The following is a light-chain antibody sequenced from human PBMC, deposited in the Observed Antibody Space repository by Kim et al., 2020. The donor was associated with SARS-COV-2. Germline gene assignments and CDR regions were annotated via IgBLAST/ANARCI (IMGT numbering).Light chain of an antibody. V-gene: IGKV3-15*01. CDR3: QQYNNWPPDT. Sequence: MTQSPATLSVSPGERATLSCRASQSVSSNLAWYQQKPGQAPRLLIYGASTRATGIPARFSGSGSGTEFTLTISSLQSEDFAVYYCQQYNNWPPDTFGQGTRLEIK. J-gene: IGKJ5*01. CDR2: GAS. CDR1: QSVSSN.